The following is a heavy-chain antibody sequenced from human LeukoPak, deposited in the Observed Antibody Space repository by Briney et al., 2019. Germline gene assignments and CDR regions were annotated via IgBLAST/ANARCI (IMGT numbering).Heavy chain of an antibody. V-gene: IGHV3-74*01. Sequence: GGSLRLSCAASGFTFSNYWMHWVRQAPGKGLVWVSRINSDGNSTSYADSVKGRFTISRDNAKNTLYLQINSLRAEDTAVYYCARDWSYDFWSGYYMEDRGQGTLGTVSS. CDR1: GFTFSNYW. CDR3: ARDWSYDFWSGYYMED. D-gene: IGHD3-3*01. CDR2: INSDGNST. J-gene: IGHJ4*02.